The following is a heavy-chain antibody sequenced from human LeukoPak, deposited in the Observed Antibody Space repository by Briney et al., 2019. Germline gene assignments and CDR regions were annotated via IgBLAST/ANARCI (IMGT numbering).Heavy chain of an antibody. V-gene: IGHV1-18*01. D-gene: IGHD1-26*01. CDR3: ARDRPSGGVWGGAGGGGDFDY. CDR2: ISAYNGNT. CDR1: GYTFTSYG. J-gene: IGHJ4*02. Sequence: ASVKVSCKASGYTFTSYGISWVRQAPGQGLEWMGWISAYNGNTNYAQKLQGRVTMTTDTSTSTAYMELRSLRSDDTAVYYCARDRPSGGVWGGAGGGGDFDYWGQGTLVTVSS.